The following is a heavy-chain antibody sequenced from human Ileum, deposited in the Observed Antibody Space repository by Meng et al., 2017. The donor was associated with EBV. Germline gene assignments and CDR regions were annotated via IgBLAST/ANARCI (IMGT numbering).Heavy chain of an antibody. CDR3: ARRPTVIDY. Sequence: QLRQLGTVASSPSETLTLTFSHHGGSLSVSNWNSVRRPPGQVLEWCWEIIHGGSPSDNPSLKSRVTKSIDTSKNQLSLMLSSVTAADSAVYDCARRPTVIDYWGQGTLVTASS. V-gene: IGHV4-34*02. CDR1: GGSLSVSN. J-gene: IGHJ4*02. CDR2: IIHGGSP. D-gene: IGHD1-26*01.